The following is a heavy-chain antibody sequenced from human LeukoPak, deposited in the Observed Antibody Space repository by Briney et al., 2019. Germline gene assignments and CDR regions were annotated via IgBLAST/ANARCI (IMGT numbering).Heavy chain of an antibody. V-gene: IGHV3-23*01. CDR1: GFTLSTYA. Sequence: GGSLRLSCAASGFTLSTYAMSWVRQTPGKGLEWVAATSSSDAGTYHADSVRGRFNISRDNSKNTLYLQMNSLRAEDAAVYFCAKAPVTSCRGAYCYPFDSWGQGTLVTVSS. J-gene: IGHJ4*02. CDR3: AKAPVTSCRGAYCYPFDS. D-gene: IGHD2-21*01. CDR2: TSSSDAGT.